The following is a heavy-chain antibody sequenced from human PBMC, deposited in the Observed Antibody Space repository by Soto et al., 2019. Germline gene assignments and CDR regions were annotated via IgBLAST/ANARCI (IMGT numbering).Heavy chain of an antibody. D-gene: IGHD3-10*01. CDR1: GYTFTGYY. V-gene: IGHV1-2*04. CDR2: INPNSGGT. CDR3: ARSPARYYGSGSYTTALYYFDY. Sequence: ASVKVSCKASGYTFTGYYMHWVRQAPGQGLEWMGWINPNSGGTNYAQKFQGWVTMTRDTSISTAYMELSRLRSDDTAVYYCARSPARYYGSGSYTTALYYFDYWGQGTLVTVSS. J-gene: IGHJ4*02.